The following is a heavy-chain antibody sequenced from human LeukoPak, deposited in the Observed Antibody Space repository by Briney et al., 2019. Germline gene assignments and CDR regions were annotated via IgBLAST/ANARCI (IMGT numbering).Heavy chain of an antibody. D-gene: IGHD3-10*01. V-gene: IGHV1-46*01. J-gene: IGHJ3*02. Sequence: GASVKVSCKASGYTFTSYYMHWVRQAPGQGLEWMGIINPSGGSTSYAQKFQGRVTMTRDTSTSTVYMELSSLRSEDTAVYYCARGGYLLWFGEIPPPYAFDIWCQGTMVTVSS. CDR3: ARGGYLLWFGEIPPPYAFDI. CDR1: GYTFTSYY. CDR2: INPSGGST.